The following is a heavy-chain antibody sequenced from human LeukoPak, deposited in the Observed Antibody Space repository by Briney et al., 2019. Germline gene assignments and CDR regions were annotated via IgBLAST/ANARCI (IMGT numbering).Heavy chain of an antibody. Sequence: GGSLRLSCAASGFAFRSSEMNWVRQAPGKGLEWVANIKQDGSEKYYVDSVKGRFTISRDNAKNSLYLQMNSLRAEDMALYYCARYRGGDCFDFWGQGTLVTVSS. CDR3: ARYRGGDCFDF. J-gene: IGHJ4*02. D-gene: IGHD2-21*01. CDR2: IKQDGSEK. V-gene: IGHV3-7*01. CDR1: GFAFRSSE.